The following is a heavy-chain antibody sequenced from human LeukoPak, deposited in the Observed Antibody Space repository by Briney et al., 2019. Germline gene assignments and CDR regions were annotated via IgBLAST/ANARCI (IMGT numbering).Heavy chain of an antibody. J-gene: IGHJ6*03. CDR2: IIPIFGTA. Sequence: EASVNVSCKASGGTFSSYAISWVRQAPGQGLEWMGGIIPIFGTANYAQKFQGRVTITTDESTSTAYMELSSLRSEDTAVYYCARSGSSGSYYYYYMDVWGKGTTVTVSS. CDR1: GGTFSSYA. D-gene: IGHD1-26*01. CDR3: ARSGSSGSYYYYYMDV. V-gene: IGHV1-69*05.